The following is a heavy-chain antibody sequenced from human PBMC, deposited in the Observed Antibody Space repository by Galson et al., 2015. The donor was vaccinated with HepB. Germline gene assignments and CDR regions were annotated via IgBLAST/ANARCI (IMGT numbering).Heavy chain of an antibody. CDR2: ISGSGGST. CDR1: GFTFSSYA. Sequence: SLRLSCAASGFTFSSYAMSWVRQAPGKGLEWVSAISGSGGSTYYADSVKGRFTISRDNSKNTLYLQMNSLRAEDTAVYYCAKGGSPRENIVVVVAATLYYFDYWGQGTLVTVSS. D-gene: IGHD2-15*01. CDR3: AKGGSPRENIVVVVAATLYYFDY. J-gene: IGHJ4*02. V-gene: IGHV3-23*01.